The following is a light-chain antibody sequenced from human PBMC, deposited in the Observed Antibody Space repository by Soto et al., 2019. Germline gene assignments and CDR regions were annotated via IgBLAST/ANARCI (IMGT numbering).Light chain of an antibody. Sequence: QSVLTQPPSVSGAPGQRVTISCTGRSSNIGASFDVHWYRHLTGTAPKLLIYDNTNRPSGVPDRFSGSKSGTSASLAITGLQADDEADYYCQSFDSSLNISIFGGGTKVTVL. CDR3: QSFDSSLNISI. V-gene: IGLV1-40*01. J-gene: IGLJ2*01. CDR2: DNT. CDR1: SSNIGASFD.